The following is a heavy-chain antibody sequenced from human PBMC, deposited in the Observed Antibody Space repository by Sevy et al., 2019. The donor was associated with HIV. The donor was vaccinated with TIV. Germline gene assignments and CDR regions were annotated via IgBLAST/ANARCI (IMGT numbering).Heavy chain of an antibody. D-gene: IGHD4-4*01. CDR1: GFTFSSYW. V-gene: IGHV3-74*01. CDR3: ARDPTVTTPGGMDV. J-gene: IGHJ6*02. Sequence: GGSLRLSCAASGFTFSSYWMHWVRQAPGKGLVWVSRINSDGSSTSYPDSVKGRFPISRDNAKNTLHLQMNRLRAEDTAVYYCARDPTVTTPGGMDVWGQGTTVTVSS. CDR2: INSDGSST.